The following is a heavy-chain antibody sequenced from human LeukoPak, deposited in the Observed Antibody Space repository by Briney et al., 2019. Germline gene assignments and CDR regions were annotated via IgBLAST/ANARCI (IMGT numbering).Heavy chain of an antibody. Sequence: PGGSLRLSCAASGFTFSSYAMSWVRQAPGKGLEWISYITSSSSTVYYADSVKGRFTISRDNAKNSLYLQMDSLTDEDTAVYYCARGVRGAAYFDYWGQGTLVTVSS. CDR1: GFTFSSYA. V-gene: IGHV3-48*02. D-gene: IGHD3-10*01. CDR3: ARGVRGAAYFDY. CDR2: ITSSSSTV. J-gene: IGHJ4*02.